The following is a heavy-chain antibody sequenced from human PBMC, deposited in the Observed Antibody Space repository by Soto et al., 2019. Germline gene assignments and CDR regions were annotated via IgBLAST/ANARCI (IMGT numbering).Heavy chain of an antibody. D-gene: IGHD6-13*01. CDR2: VNNDGTDT. Sequence: GGPLRLSCAASGFTFSNYWMYCARQAPGKGLVWVSRVNNDGTDTTHADSVKGRFTISRDNAENTLYLQMNSLRAEDTAVYYCARGGLQHALDVWGQGSTVTVSS. V-gene: IGHV3-74*03. CDR1: GFTFSNYW. CDR3: ARGGLQHALDV. J-gene: IGHJ6*02.